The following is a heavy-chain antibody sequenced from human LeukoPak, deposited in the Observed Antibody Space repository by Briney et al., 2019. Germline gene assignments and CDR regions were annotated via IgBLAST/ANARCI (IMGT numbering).Heavy chain of an antibody. CDR1: GGSISSSSYY. CDR3: ARHGYYDILTGYYPYNWFDP. V-gene: IGHV4-39*01. Sequence: SETLSLTCTVSGGSISSSSYYWGWIRQPPGKGLEWIGRIYYSGSTYYNPSLKSRGTISVDTSKNQFSLKLSSVTAADTAVYYCARHGYYDILTGYYPYNWFDPWGQGTLVTVSS. CDR2: IYYSGST. J-gene: IGHJ5*02. D-gene: IGHD3-9*01.